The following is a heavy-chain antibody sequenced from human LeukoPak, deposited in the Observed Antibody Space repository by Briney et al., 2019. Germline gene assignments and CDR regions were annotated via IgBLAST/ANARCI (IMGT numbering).Heavy chain of an antibody. D-gene: IGHD3-10*01. V-gene: IGHV1-2*06. CDR3: ARDRGWDAIDI. CDR2: INPENGGT. CDR1: GYIFTGQY. J-gene: IGHJ3*02. Sequence: ASAKVSCKASGYIFTGQYIHWVRQAPGQGLEWMGRINPENGGTDYAKKFKGRVAMTRDTSISTAYMDLTRLRSDDSAVYHCARDRGWDAIDIWGQGTLVTVSS.